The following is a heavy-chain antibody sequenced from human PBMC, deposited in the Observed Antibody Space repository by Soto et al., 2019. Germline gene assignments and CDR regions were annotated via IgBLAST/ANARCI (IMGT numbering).Heavy chain of an antibody. V-gene: IGHV4-30-4*01. CDR2: ISNSGTT. J-gene: IGHJ4*02. CDR1: CGSISIGDYY. CDR3: AAELTGYSYGPGDIY. D-gene: IGHD5-12*01. Sequence: TLSPTFTVSCGSISIGDYYWSWIRQPPGQGLEWIGYISNSGTTYYNPSLKSRVSLSLDTSNSQFSLDLTPATAADTAVYYCAAELTGYSYGPGDIYWGQGTLVTVSS.